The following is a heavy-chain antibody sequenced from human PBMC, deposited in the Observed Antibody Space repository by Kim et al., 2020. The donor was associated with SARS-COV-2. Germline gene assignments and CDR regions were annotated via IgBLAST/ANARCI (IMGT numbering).Heavy chain of an antibody. J-gene: IGHJ4*02. V-gene: IGHV4-39*01. Sequence: SETLSLTCTVSGGSISSSSYYWGWIRQPPGKGLEWIGSIYYSGSTYYNPSLKSRVTISVDTSKNQFSLKLSSVTAADTAVYYCARHEVGATRGFDYWGQGTLVTVSS. CDR3: ARHEVGATRGFDY. CDR2: IYYSGST. D-gene: IGHD1-26*01. CDR1: GGSISSSSYY.